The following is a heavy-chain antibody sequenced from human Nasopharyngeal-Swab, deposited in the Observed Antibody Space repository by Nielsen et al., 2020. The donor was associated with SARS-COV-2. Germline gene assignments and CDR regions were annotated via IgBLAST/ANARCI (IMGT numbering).Heavy chain of an antibody. V-gene: IGHV1-46*01. Sequence: ASVKVSCKASGYTFTSYYMHWVRQAPGQGLEWMGIINPSGGSTSYAQKFQGRVTMTRDTSASTVYMELSSLRSEDTAVYYCAARGSCSSTRCYADYWGQGTLVTVSS. CDR1: GYTFTSYY. CDR3: AARGSCSSTRCYADY. CDR2: INPSGGST. D-gene: IGHD2-2*01. J-gene: IGHJ4*02.